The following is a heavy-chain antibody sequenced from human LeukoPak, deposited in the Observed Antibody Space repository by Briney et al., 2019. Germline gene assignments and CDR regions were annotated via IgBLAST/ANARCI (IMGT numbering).Heavy chain of an antibody. V-gene: IGHV4-30-4*08. D-gene: IGHD2-2*01. Sequence: PSQTLSLTCTVSGGSISSGDYYWSWIRQPPGKGLEWIGYIYYSGSTYYNPSLKSRVTISVDTSKNQFSLKLSSVTAADTAVYYCARGGRYCSSTSCHFDYWGQGTLVTVSS. CDR1: GGSISSGDYY. CDR2: IYYSGST. CDR3: ARGGRYCSSTSCHFDY. J-gene: IGHJ4*02.